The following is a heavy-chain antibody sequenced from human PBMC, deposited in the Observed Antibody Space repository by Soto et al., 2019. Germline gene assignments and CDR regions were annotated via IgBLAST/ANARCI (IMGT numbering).Heavy chain of an antibody. Sequence: QVQLVESGGGLVKPGGSLRLSCAASGFTFSDYYMSWIRQAPGKGLEWVSYISSSGSTIYYADSVKGRFTISRDNAKNSLYLQMNSLRAEDTAVYYCARVRPAAAGRNKIYYYYYMDVWGKGTTVTVSS. J-gene: IGHJ6*03. D-gene: IGHD6-13*01. CDR2: ISSSGSTI. CDR3: ARVRPAAAGRNKIYYYYYMDV. CDR1: GFTFSDYY. V-gene: IGHV3-11*01.